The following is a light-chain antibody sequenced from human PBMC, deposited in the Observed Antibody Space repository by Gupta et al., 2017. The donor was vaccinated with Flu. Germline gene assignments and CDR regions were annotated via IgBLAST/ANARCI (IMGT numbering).Light chain of an antibody. J-gene: IGLJ1*01. CDR2: ATN. CDR3: CSSAGSGTYV. V-gene: IGLV2-23*01. CDR1: SNDVGNSKF. Sequence: QSALTQPASVSGSPGQSVTISCPGTSNDVGNSKFLSWYQQNPGKAPKLIVFATNKRPSAVSNRFSGSKSGDTASLTISGLQAEDEADYYCCSSAGSGTYVFGTGTKVTVL.